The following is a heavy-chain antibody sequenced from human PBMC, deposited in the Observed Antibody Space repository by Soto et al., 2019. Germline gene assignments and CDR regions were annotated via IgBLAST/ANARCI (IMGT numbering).Heavy chain of an antibody. CDR3: ARDPVAGTYFDY. V-gene: IGHV1-18*01. CDR1: GYTFISYG. J-gene: IGHJ4*02. D-gene: IGHD6-19*01. Sequence: QVQLVQSGAEVKKPGASVKVSCKASGYTFISYGISWVRQAPGQGLEWMGWINAFNGNTNYAQKLXGRXTMTRDTSTSTAYMELRSLRSDDTAVYYCARDPVAGTYFDYWGQGTLVTVSS. CDR2: INAFNGNT.